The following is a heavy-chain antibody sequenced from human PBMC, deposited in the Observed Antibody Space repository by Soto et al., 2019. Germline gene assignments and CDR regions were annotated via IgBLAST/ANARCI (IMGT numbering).Heavy chain of an antibody. V-gene: IGHV3-48*01. J-gene: IGHJ6*02. D-gene: IGHD3-10*01. CDR3: ARSVWFGELLPQPYYYYGMDV. CDR1: GFTFSSYS. Sequence: HPGGSLRLSCAASGFTFSSYSMNWVRQAPGKGLEWVSYISSSSSTIYYADSVKGRFTISRDNAKNSLYLQMNSLRAEDTAVYYCARSVWFGELLPQPYYYYGMDVWGQGTTVTVSS. CDR2: ISSSSSTI.